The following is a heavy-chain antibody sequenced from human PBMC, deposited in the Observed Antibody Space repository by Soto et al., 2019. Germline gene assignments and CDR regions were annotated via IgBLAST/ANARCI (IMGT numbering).Heavy chain of an antibody. V-gene: IGHV3-23*01. J-gene: IGHJ6*02. CDR2: ISGGGGTT. CDR3: ARGPRAPPPHDYGMDV. CDR1: GFTFSSHV. Sequence: EVPLLESGGGLVQPGGSLRLSCAASGFTFSSHVMNWVRQAPGKGLEWVAAISGGGGTTYYGDSVEGRFTMSRDNSQNTLYLQMNSLRADDTAVYYCARGPRAPPPHDYGMDVWGQGTTVTVSS.